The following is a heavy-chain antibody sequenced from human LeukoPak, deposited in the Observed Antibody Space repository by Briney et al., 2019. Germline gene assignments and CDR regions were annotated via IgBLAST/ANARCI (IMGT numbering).Heavy chain of an antibody. CDR3: ARVGNYGSGSYPQYFQH. D-gene: IGHD3-10*01. V-gene: IGHV4-59*01. J-gene: IGHJ1*01. Sequence: PSETLSLTCTVSGGSISSYYWSWIRQPPGKGLEWIGYIYYSGSTNYNPSLKSRVTISVDTSKNQFSLRLSSVTAADTAVYYCARVGNYGSGSYPQYFQHWGQGTLVTVSS. CDR2: IYYSGST. CDR1: GGSISSYY.